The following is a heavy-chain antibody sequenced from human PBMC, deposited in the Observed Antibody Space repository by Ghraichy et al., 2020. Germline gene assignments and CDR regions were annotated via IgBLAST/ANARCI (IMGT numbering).Heavy chain of an antibody. V-gene: IGHV4-39*01. J-gene: IGHJ6*04. D-gene: IGHD6-19*01. CDR1: GGSISSSGYY. CDR3: VRHSDTVAGLQRSGWGRAVDV. Sequence: SETLSLSCTVSGGSISSSGYYWGWIRQPPGKGLEWIGITYYSGTTYYNPSLKSRITISVDTSKNQFSLSLKSVVAADTAVYFCVRHSDTVAGLQRSGWGRAVDVWGKGTAVTVSS. CDR2: TYYSGTT.